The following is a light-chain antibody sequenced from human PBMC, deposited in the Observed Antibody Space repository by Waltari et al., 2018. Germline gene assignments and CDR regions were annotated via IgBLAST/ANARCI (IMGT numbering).Light chain of an antibody. CDR3: QQSYSTPRT. J-gene: IGKJ2*01. CDR2: AAS. V-gene: IGKV1-39*01. Sequence: DIQMTQSSSSLSASVGDRVTITCRARQSISSDLNWYKQKPGKATKLLTYAASSLQSGVPSRFSGSGSGTDFTLTISSLQPEDFATYYCQQSYSTPRTFGQGTKLEIK. CDR1: QSISSD.